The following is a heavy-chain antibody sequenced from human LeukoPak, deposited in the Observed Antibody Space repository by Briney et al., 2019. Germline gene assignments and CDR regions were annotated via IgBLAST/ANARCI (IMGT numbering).Heavy chain of an antibody. V-gene: IGHV4-4*07. J-gene: IGHJ3*02. CDR1: GGSISSYY. Sequence: SETLFLTCTVPGGSISSYYWSWIRQPAGKGLEWIGRIYTSGSTNYNPSLKSRVTISVDKSKNQFSLKLSSVTAADTAVYYRARVVDYYDSSGYLPDAFDIWGQGTMVTVSS. CDR2: IYTSGST. CDR3: ARVVDYYDSSGYLPDAFDI. D-gene: IGHD3-22*01.